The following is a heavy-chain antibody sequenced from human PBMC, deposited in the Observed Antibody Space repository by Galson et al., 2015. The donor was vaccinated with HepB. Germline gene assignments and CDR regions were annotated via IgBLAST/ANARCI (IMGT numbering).Heavy chain of an antibody. CDR2: IYPGDSDT. J-gene: IGHJ6*02. Sequence: WVRQPPGKGLEWMGIIYPGDSDTRYSPSFQGQVTISADKSISTAYLQWSSLKASDTAMYYCALGYCSGGSCSSYYYYGMDVWGQGTTVTVSS. D-gene: IGHD2-15*01. CDR3: ALGYCSGGSCSSYYYYGMDV. V-gene: IGHV5-51*01.